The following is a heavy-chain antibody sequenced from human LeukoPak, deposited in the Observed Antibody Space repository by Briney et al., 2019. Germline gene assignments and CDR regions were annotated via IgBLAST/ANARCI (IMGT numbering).Heavy chain of an antibody. CDR1: GFTFTTYW. D-gene: IGHD3-10*01. CDR2: INQDGTEK. Sequence: GGSLRLSCAASGFTFTTYWMSWVRQLPGKGLEWVANINQDGTEKYYVDSVKGRFTISRDNAKNSLDLQMNSLRVEDTGVYYCVKVAKYYYGSETYYFFEHWGQGTPVTASS. CDR3: VKVAKYYYGSETYYFFEH. V-gene: IGHV3-7*01. J-gene: IGHJ4*02.